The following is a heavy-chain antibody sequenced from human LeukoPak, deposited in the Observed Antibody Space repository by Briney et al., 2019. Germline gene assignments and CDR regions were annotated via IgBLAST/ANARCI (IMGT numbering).Heavy chain of an antibody. J-gene: IGHJ6*02. CDR1: GYTFTGYY. V-gene: IGHV1-46*01. D-gene: IGHD5-12*01. CDR2: INPSGGST. Sequence: SVKVSCKASGYTFTGYYMHWMRQAPGQGLEWMGIINPSGGSTSYAQKFQGRVTMTRDTSTSTVYMELSSLRSEDTAVYYCARDSRGYSGYYYYYYGMDVWGQGTTVTVSS. CDR3: ARDSRGYSGYYYYYYGMDV.